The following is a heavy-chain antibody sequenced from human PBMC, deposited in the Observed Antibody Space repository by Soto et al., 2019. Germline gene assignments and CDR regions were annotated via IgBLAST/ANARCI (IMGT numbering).Heavy chain of an antibody. Sequence: PSETLSLTCTVSGGSISSSSYYWGWIRQPPGKGLEWIGSIYYSGSTYYNPSLKSRVTISVDTSKNQFSLKLSSVTAADTAVYYCAIGRYYFDYWGQGTLVTVSS. D-gene: IGHD1-26*01. CDR2: IYYSGST. V-gene: IGHV4-39*01. J-gene: IGHJ4*02. CDR3: AIGRYYFDY. CDR1: GGSISSSSYY.